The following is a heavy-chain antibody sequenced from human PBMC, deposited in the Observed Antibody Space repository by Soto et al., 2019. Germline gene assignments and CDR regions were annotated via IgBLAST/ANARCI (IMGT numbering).Heavy chain of an antibody. CDR3: ARVRPEETYSGYEGVEGDDAFDI. CDR2: IWYDGSNK. Sequence: QVQLVESGGGVVQPGRSLRLSCAASGFTFSSYGMHWVRQAPGKGLEWVAVIWYDGSNKYYADSVKGRFTISRDNSKNTLYLQMNSLRAEDTAVYYCARVRPEETYSGYEGVEGDDAFDIWGQGTMVTVSS. CDR1: GFTFSSYG. J-gene: IGHJ3*02. V-gene: IGHV3-33*01. D-gene: IGHD5-12*01.